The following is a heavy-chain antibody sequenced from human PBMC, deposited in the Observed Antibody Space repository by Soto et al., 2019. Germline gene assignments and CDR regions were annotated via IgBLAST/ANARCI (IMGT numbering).Heavy chain of an antibody. CDR1: GGSISSYY. J-gene: IGHJ3*02. CDR3: AREAAAVNDAFDI. D-gene: IGHD6-13*01. CDR2: IYYSGST. V-gene: IGHV4-59*01. Sequence: SETLSLTCTVSGGSISSYYWSWIRQPPGKGLEWIGYIYYSGSTNYNPSLKSRVTISVDTSKNQFSLKLSSVTAADTAVYYCAREAAAVNDAFDIWGQGTMVTVSS.